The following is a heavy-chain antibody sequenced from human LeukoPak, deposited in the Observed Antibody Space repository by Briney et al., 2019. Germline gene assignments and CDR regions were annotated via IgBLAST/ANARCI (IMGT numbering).Heavy chain of an antibody. CDR2: ISGSGGST. J-gene: IGHJ4*02. CDR1: GFTFSSYA. Sequence: GGSLRLSCAASGFTFSSYAMSWVRHAPGKGLEWVSAISGSGGSTYYADSVKGRFTISRDNSKNTLYLQMNSLRAEDTAVYYCARAGRGYSYGYSYWGQGTLVTVSS. D-gene: IGHD5-18*01. CDR3: ARAGRGYSYGYSY. V-gene: IGHV3-23*01.